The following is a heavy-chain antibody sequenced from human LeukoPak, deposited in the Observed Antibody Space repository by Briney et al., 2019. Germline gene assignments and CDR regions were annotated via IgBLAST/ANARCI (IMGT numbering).Heavy chain of an antibody. D-gene: IGHD2-2*01. Sequence: PSETLSLTCAVYGGSFSGYYWSWIRQPPGKGLEWIGEINHSGSTNYNPSLKSRVTISVDTSKNQFSLKLSSVTAADTAVYYCARSTHQLLQLNFDYWGQGTLVTVSS. CDR3: ARSTHQLLQLNFDY. CDR2: INHSGST. V-gene: IGHV4-34*01. CDR1: GGSFSGYY. J-gene: IGHJ4*02.